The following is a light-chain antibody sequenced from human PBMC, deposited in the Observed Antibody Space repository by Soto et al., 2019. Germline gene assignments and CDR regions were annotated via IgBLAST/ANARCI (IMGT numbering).Light chain of an antibody. CDR1: SSDFGGYDF. J-gene: IGLJ1*01. Sequence: QSVLTQPASVSGSPGQSITISCTGTSSDFGGYDFVSRHQQRPGKAPKLMIYDVTNRPSGVSNRFSGSKSGNTASLTISGLQAEDEADYYCCSFTSSDTHVFGTGTKDTVL. V-gene: IGLV2-14*01. CDR3: CSFTSSDTHV. CDR2: DVT.